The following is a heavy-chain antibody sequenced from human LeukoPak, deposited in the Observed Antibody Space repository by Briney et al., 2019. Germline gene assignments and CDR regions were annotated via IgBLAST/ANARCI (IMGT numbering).Heavy chain of an antibody. Sequence: PGGSLRLSCAASGFTFSSYGMHWVRQAPGKGLEWVAVISYDGSNKYYADSVKGRFTISRDNSKNTLYLQMNGLRAEDTAVYYCAKDRPAVYSSSWLHFLDSWGQGTLVTVSS. D-gene: IGHD6-13*01. CDR1: GFTFSSYG. J-gene: IGHJ4*02. CDR2: ISYDGSNK. CDR3: AKDRPAVYSSSWLHFLDS. V-gene: IGHV3-30*18.